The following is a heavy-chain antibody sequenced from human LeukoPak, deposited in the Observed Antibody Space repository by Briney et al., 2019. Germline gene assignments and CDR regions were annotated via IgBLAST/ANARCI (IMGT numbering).Heavy chain of an antibody. J-gene: IGHJ4*02. D-gene: IGHD4-17*01. CDR1: GFTFSSYR. CDR2: IRGSGGST. CDR3: AKVAITATVFRDDY. Sequence: PGGALRLACAASGFTFSSYRGGWGPRAPGKGLEWVSAIRGSGGSTYSADSVKGRFTISRDNSRNTLYLQMNSLRAEDTAVYYCAKVAITATVFRDDYWGQGTLVTVSS. V-gene: IGHV3-23*01.